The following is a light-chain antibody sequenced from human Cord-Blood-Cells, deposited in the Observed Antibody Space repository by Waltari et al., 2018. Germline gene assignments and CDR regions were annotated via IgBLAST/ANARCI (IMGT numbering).Light chain of an antibody. Sequence: NFMLTQPHSVSESPGKTVTISCTRSSGSIASNYVQWYQQRPGSSPTTVIYEDNQRPSGLPDRFSGSIDSSSNSASLTISGLKTEDEADYYCQSYDSSNSWVFGGGTKLTVL. V-gene: IGLV6-57*01. CDR3: QSYDSSNSWV. CDR1: SGSIASNY. J-gene: IGLJ3*02. CDR2: EDN.